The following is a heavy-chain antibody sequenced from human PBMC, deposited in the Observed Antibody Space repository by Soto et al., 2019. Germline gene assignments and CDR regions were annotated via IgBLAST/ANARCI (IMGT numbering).Heavy chain of an antibody. V-gene: IGHV4-34*01. CDR2: INHSGST. CDR3: ARRVVVEDIVVVPAATDYYYGMDV. Sequence: SETLSLTCAVYGGSFSGYYWSWIRQPPGKGLEWIGEINHSGSTNYNPSLKSRVTISVDTSKNQFSLKLSSVTAADTAVYYCARRVVVEDIVVVPAATDYYYGMDVWGQGTTVTVSS. J-gene: IGHJ6*02. D-gene: IGHD2-2*01. CDR1: GGSFSGYY.